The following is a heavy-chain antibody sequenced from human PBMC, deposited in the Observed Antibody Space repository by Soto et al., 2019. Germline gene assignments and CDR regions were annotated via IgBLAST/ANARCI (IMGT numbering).Heavy chain of an antibody. CDR2: TSGSGGST. CDR3: AKFKPGIAVAGAPYYYYGMDV. CDR1: GFTFSSYA. V-gene: IGHV3-23*01. Sequence: PGGSLRLSCAASGFTFSSYAMSWVRQAPGKGLEWVSATSGSGGSTYYADSVKGRFTISRDNSKNTLYLQMNSLRAEDTAVYYCAKFKPGIAVAGAPYYYYGMDVWGQGTTVTVSS. D-gene: IGHD6-19*01. J-gene: IGHJ6*02.